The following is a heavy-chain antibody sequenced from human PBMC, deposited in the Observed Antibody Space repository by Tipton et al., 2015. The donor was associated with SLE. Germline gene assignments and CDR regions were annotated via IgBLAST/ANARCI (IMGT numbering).Heavy chain of an antibody. CDR2: VNDGGNI. J-gene: IGHJ6*02. Sequence: LRLSCAVYGGSFSGYYWSWIRQPPGKGLEWIGEVNDGGNINYNPSLMTRVTISGDTSKNQNSLRLNSVTAADTAVYYCASSSGWHDGLGVWGRGTTVTVSS. D-gene: IGHD6-19*01. CDR1: GGSFSGYY. CDR3: ASSSGWHDGLGV. V-gene: IGHV4-34*01.